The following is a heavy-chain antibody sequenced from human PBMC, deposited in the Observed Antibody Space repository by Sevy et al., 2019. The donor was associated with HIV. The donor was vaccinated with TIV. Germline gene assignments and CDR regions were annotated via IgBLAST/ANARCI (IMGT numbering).Heavy chain of an antibody. Sequence: GGSLRLSCAASGFRFSSFSMNWVRQAPGKGLEWVSYITSSSSTIFYVDSVKGRFTISRDNSKNTLYLQMSSLRDEDTAVYYCAAAQADYGEFGGHFDHWGQGSLVTVSS. CDR3: AAAQADYGEFGGHFDH. J-gene: IGHJ1*01. CDR2: ITSSSSTI. D-gene: IGHD4-17*01. CDR1: GFRFSSFS. V-gene: IGHV3-48*02.